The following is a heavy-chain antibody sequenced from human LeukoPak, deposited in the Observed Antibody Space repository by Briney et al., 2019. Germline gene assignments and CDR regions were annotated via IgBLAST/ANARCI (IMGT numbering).Heavy chain of an antibody. Sequence: SETLSLTCAVSGGSISSGGYSWSWIRQPPGKGLEWIGYIYHSGSTYYNPSLKSRVTISVDRSKNRFSLKLSSVTAADTAVYYCATSGDILTGYYRDWGQGTLVTVSS. J-gene: IGHJ4*02. CDR3: ATSGDILTGYYRD. D-gene: IGHD3-9*01. CDR2: IYHSGST. CDR1: GGSISSGGYS. V-gene: IGHV4-30-2*01.